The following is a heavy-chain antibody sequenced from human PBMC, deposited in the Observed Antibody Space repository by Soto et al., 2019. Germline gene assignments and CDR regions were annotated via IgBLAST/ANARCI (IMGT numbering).Heavy chain of an antibody. CDR1: GFTFSNAW. CDR2: IKSKTDGGTT. Sequence: GGSLRLSCAASGFTFSNAWINGVRQAPGKGLEWVGRIKSKTDGGTTDYAEPVKGRLTISRDDSKNTLYLQMNSLKTEDTAVYYCTRPPSGSGSYPPGIDYWGQGTLVTVSS. V-gene: IGHV3-15*07. D-gene: IGHD3-10*01. J-gene: IGHJ4*02. CDR3: TRPPSGSGSYPPGIDY.